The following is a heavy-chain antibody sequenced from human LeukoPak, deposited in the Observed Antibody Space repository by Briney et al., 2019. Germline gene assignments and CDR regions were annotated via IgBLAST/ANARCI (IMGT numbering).Heavy chain of an antibody. CDR1: GFTFSSYA. CDR2: ISHDGSNK. V-gene: IGHV3-30*04. Sequence: GRSMRLSCAASGFTFSSYAMHWVRQAPGKGLEWVAVISHDGSNKYYADSVKGRFTISRDNSKNTLYLQMNSLRAEGTAVYYCARWGDGYFDYYYYYGMDVWGQGTSVTVSS. CDR3: ARWGDGYFDYYYYYGMDV. D-gene: IGHD5-18*01. J-gene: IGHJ6*02.